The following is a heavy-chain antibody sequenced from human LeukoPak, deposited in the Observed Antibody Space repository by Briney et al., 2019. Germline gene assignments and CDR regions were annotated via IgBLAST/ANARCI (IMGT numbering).Heavy chain of an antibody. J-gene: IGHJ4*02. CDR1: GFTFSSYW. CDR2: INSDGSST. V-gene: IGHV3-74*01. CDR3: AREATGTLYY. D-gene: IGHD1-1*01. Sequence: GGSLRLSCAASGFTFSSYWVHWVRQAPGKGLVWVSPINSDGSSTSYADSVKGRFTISRDNAKNTLSLQMNSLRAEDTAVYYCAREATGTLYYWGQGSLVTVSS.